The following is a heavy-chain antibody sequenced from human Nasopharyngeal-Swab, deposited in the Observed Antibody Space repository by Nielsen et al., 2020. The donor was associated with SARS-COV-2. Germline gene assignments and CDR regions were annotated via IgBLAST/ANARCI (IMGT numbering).Heavy chain of an antibody. J-gene: IGHJ4*02. CDR2: ISSSGSTT. Sequence: GESLKISCEASRMMFSNYEMNWVRQAPGKGLEWVSYISSSGSTTYYADSVKGRSTISRDNAKNSLYLQMNSLSAEDTAVYYCASSPFITVMERALDHWGQGTLVTVSS. CDR3: ASSPFITVMERALDH. CDR1: RMMFSNYE. D-gene: IGHD3-22*01. V-gene: IGHV3-48*03.